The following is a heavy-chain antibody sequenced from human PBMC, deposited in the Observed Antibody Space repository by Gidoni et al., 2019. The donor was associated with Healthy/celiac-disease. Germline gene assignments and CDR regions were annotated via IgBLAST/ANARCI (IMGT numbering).Heavy chain of an antibody. V-gene: IGHV1-8*03. CDR1: GYTFTSSD. CDR3: ARATFPLAYCGGDCYSLYYYYGMDV. D-gene: IGHD2-21*02. CDR2: MNANMGNT. J-gene: IGHJ6*02. Sequence: QVQLLQSVAEVKKPGASVNVSCNAAGYTFTSSDTNLVRPAPGPWLEWLGWMNANMGNTGYAHKFQGRVTNTSNTCISTAYMEMSSLRSEDTAVYYCARATFPLAYCGGDCYSLYYYYGMDVWGQGTTVTVSS.